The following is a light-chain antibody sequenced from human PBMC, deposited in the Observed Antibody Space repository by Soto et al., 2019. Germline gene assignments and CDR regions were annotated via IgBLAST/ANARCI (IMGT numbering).Light chain of an antibody. Sequence: IQMTQSPSTLSTSVGDRVTITCRASQGISSYLAWYQQKPGKAPKLLIYAASTLQSGVPSRFSGSGSGTDFTLTISCLQSEDFATYYCQQYYSYRTWTFGQGTKVDIK. CDR2: AAS. V-gene: IGKV1-8*01. J-gene: IGKJ1*01. CDR1: QGISSY. CDR3: QQYYSYRTWT.